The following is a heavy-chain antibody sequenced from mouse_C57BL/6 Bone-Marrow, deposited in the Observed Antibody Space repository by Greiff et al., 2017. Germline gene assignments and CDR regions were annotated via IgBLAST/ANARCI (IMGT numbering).Heavy chain of an antibody. D-gene: IGHD1-1*01. Sequence: QVQLQQPGAELVKPGASVKLSCKASGYTFTSYWMHWVKQRPGQGLEWIGMIHPNSGSTNYNAKFKSKATLTVDKSSSTAYMQLSSLTSEDSAVYYCARIGGTVVARYFDVWGTGTTVTVSS. V-gene: IGHV1-64*01. CDR1: GYTFTSYW. J-gene: IGHJ1*03. CDR2: IHPNSGST. CDR3: ARIGGTVVARYFDV.